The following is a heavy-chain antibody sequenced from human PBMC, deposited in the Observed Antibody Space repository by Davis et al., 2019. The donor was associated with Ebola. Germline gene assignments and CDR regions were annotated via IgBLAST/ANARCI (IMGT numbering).Heavy chain of an antibody. Sequence: SETLSLTCAVYGGSSSGYYWRWIRQPPGKGLELIGEINHSGSTNYNPSLTSRVTISVDTSKNQFSLKLGSVTATDTAVYYCAGGRLLWFGELFPWGQGTLVTVSS. CDR3: AGGRLLWFGELFP. V-gene: IGHV4-34*01. J-gene: IGHJ5*02. D-gene: IGHD3-10*01. CDR2: INHSGST. CDR1: GGSSSGYY.